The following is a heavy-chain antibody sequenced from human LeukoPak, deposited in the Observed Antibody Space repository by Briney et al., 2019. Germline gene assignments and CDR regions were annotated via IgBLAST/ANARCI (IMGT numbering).Heavy chain of an antibody. Sequence: GASVRVSCKASGYTFTRYGISWVRQAPGQGLEWMGWISAYNGNTNYAQRIQGRVTMTTDTSTSTAYMELRSLRSDDTAVYYCARSPVQSHEYNWFDPWGQGNLVTVSS. CDR3: ARSPVQSHEYNWFDP. J-gene: IGHJ5*02. D-gene: IGHD6-6*01. CDR1: GYTFTRYG. V-gene: IGHV1-18*01. CDR2: ISAYNGNT.